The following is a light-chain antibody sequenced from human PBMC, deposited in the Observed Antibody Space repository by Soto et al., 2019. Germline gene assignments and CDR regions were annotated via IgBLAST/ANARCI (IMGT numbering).Light chain of an antibody. V-gene: IGLV2-14*01. CDR2: DVS. J-gene: IGLJ1*01. Sequence: QSALTQPASVSGSPGQSITISCTGTSSDVGGYNYVSWYQQHPGKAPKLMIYDVSNRPSGVSNRFSGSKSGNTASLTISGLQAEDAADYYCSSYTSSSIFFGTGTKLTVL. CDR1: SSDVGGYNY. CDR3: SSYTSSSIF.